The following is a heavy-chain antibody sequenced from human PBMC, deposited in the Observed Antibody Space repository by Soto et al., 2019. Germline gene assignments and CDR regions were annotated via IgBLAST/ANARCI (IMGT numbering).Heavy chain of an antibody. D-gene: IGHD3-9*01. V-gene: IGHV3-23*01. J-gene: IGHJ4*02. CDR2: IGAGDDTT. Sequence: EVQLMESGGGVARPGGSLRLSCATSGFTFSSNSMNWVRQVPGKRLEWVSRIGAGDDTTYYTDSVEGRFTISRDDSKGTLYLQMNSLKGEDTAIYFCVLRAGDYWGQGTLVTVSS. CDR1: GFTFSSNS. CDR3: VLRAGDY.